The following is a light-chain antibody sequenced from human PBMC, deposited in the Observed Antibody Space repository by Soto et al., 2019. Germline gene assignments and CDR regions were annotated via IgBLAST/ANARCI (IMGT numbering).Light chain of an antibody. V-gene: IGKV3-11*01. Sequence: EIVYTQSTHTLSLSPGKSHTLLHSASQSVSSYLAWYQQKPGQAPRLLIYDASNRATGIPARFSGSGSGTDFTLTISSLEPEDFAVYYCQQRSNWPITFGEGTRLDIK. CDR3: QQRSNWPIT. CDR2: DAS. CDR1: QSVSSY. J-gene: IGKJ5*01.